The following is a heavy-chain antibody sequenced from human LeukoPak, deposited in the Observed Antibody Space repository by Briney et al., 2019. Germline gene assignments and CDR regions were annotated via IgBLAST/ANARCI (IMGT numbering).Heavy chain of an antibody. D-gene: IGHD6-19*01. J-gene: IGHJ4*02. V-gene: IGHV3-21*01. Sequence: GGSLRLSCAASGFTLSSYSMNWVRQAPGKGLEWVSSISDSSSYKYYADSMKGRFTISRDNAKSSLYLQMNSLRAEDTAVYYCARDGSVADPDYWGQGTLVTVSS. CDR3: ARDGSVADPDY. CDR2: ISDSSSYK. CDR1: GFTLSSYS.